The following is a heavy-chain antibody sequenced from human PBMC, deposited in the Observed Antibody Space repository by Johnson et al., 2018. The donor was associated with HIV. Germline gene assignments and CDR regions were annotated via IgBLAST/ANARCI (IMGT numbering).Heavy chain of an antibody. CDR1: GFTFSDYY. J-gene: IGHJ3*02. CDR3: AREIGGSYYRDAFDI. D-gene: IGHD1-26*01. Sequence: EQLVESGGGLVKPGGSLRLSCAASGFTFSDYYMSWVRQAPGKGLEWVSGINWNGGSTGYADSVKGRFTISRDNAKNSLYLQMNSLRAEDTAVYYCAREIGGSYYRDAFDIWGQGTMVTVSS. V-gene: IGHV3-20*04. CDR2: INWNGGST.